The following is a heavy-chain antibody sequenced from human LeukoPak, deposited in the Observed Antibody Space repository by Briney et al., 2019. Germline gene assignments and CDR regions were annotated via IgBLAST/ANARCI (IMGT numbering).Heavy chain of an antibody. Sequence: SGPTLVKPTQTLTLTCTFSGFSLSTSGVGVGWIRQPPGKGLEWIGYIYYSGSTNYNPSLKSRVTMSVHTSKNQFSLNLSSVTAADTAVYYCARGRTFDPWGQGTLVTVSS. CDR2: IYYSGST. J-gene: IGHJ5*02. CDR3: ARGRTFDP. V-gene: IGHV4-61*08. CDR1: GFSLSTSGVG.